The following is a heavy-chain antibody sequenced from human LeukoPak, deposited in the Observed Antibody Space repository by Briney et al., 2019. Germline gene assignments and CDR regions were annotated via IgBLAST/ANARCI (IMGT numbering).Heavy chain of an antibody. CDR2: INPSGGTT. CDR1: GYTFTSYD. CDR3: ATGLMGATRYYFDN. V-gene: IGHV1-46*01. J-gene: IGHJ4*02. D-gene: IGHD1-26*01. Sequence: ASVKVSFKGSGYTFTSYDINWVRQPPGQGLERVGIINPSGGTTSYAQKFQGRVTMTEDTSTDTAYMELSSLRSEDTAVYYCATGLMGATRYYFDNWGQRTRVTLSS.